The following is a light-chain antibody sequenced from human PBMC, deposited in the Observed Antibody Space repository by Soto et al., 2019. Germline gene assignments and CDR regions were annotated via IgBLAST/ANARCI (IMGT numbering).Light chain of an antibody. CDR2: GAS. CDR3: QQYNNWPQLT. CDR1: QSVSSN. J-gene: IGKJ4*01. Sequence: EIVMTQSPATLSVSPGERATLSCRASQSVSSNLAWYQQKPGQAPRLLIYGASTRDTGIPARFSGSGSGTELTLTISSLQSEDFAVYYCQQYNNWPQLTFGGGTKVEIK. V-gene: IGKV3-15*01.